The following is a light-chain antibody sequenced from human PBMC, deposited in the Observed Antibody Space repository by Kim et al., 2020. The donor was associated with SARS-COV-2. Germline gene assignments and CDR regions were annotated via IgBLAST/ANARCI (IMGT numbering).Light chain of an antibody. CDR3: QQRNNWYT. CDR1: QSVRTY. Sequence: LSLSPGERATLSCRASQSVRTYLAWYQQKPGQAPRLLIYDASNRATGIPARFSGSGSGTDFTLTISSLEPEDFAVYYCQQRNNWYTFGQGTKLEI. CDR2: DAS. V-gene: IGKV3-11*01. J-gene: IGKJ2*01.